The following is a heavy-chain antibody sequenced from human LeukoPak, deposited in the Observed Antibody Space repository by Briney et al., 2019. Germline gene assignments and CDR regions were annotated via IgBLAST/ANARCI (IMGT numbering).Heavy chain of an antibody. V-gene: IGHV3-66*01. J-gene: IGHJ5*02. CDR3: ARSWSVSGTT. D-gene: IGHD6-19*01. CDR1: GFTVSSNY. CDR2: IYSGGST. Sequence: GGSLRLSCAASGFTVSSNYMSWVSQAPGEGVEWVSVIYSGGSTYYADSVKGRFTISRDNSKNTLYLQMNSLRAEDTAVYYCARSWSVSGTTWGQGTLVTVSS.